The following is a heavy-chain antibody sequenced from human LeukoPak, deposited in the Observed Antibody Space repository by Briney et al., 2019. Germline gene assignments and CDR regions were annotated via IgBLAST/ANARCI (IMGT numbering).Heavy chain of an antibody. CDR1: GHRFTNYW. D-gene: IGHD4-23*01. V-gene: IGHV5-51*01. CDR3: ARLIDYGGTKYYFDY. J-gene: IGHJ4*02. Sequence: GESLKISCKESGHRFTNYWIGWVRQMPGKGLELMGLIYPGDSDTRFSPSFQGQVTISADKSINNAYLQWSSLKASDTAMYYCARLIDYGGTKYYFDYWGQGTLVTVSS. CDR2: IYPGDSDT.